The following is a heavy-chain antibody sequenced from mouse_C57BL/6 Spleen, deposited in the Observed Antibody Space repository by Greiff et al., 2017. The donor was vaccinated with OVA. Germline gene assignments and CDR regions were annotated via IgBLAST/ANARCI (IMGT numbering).Heavy chain of an antibody. CDR3: TRSYGSSYEYFDY. CDR2: IYPGNSDT. V-gene: IGHV1-5*01. D-gene: IGHD1-1*01. CDR1: GYTFTSYW. Sequence: EVQLQQSGTVLARPRASVKMSCKTSGYTFTSYWMHWVKQRPGQGLEWIGAIYPGNSDTSYNQKFKGKTKLTAVTSASTAYMELSSLTNEDSAVYYCTRSYGSSYEYFDYWGQGTTLTVSS. J-gene: IGHJ2*01.